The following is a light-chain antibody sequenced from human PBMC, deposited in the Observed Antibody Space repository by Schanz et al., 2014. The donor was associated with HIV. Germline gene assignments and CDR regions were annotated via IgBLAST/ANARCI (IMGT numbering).Light chain of an antibody. V-gene: IGLV2-14*03. Sequence: QSALTQPASVSGSPGQSITISCTGPKSDIDFDYYVSWFQQHPGKAPQLMICDDSRRPSGVSNRFSGSKSGNTASLSIAGLQAEDEADYFCCSYVHFTRTVVFGGGTKLTVL. CDR1: KSDIDFDYY. CDR3: CSYVHFTRTVV. CDR2: DDS. J-gene: IGLJ2*01.